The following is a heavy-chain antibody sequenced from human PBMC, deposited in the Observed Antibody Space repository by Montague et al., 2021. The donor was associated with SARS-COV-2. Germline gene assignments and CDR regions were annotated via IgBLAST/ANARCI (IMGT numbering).Heavy chain of an antibody. V-gene: IGHV4-34*01. CDR1: GGSFSNFY. CDR2: INHRGYI. CDR3: ASAPRNSFGYWAY. Sequence: SETLSLTCAVYGGSFSNFYWSWIRQPPGKGLEWIGEINHRGYIDYNPSRESRVTISVDTSKNQFSLKVNSVTAADTAVYYCASAPRNSFGYWAYWGQGTLLTVSS. D-gene: IGHD3-22*01. J-gene: IGHJ4*02.